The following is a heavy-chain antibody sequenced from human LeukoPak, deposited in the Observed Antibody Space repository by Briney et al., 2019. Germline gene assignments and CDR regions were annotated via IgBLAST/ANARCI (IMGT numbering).Heavy chain of an antibody. CDR3: ARPSLDYYDLGRDGAFDI. CDR2: IYYSGST. V-gene: IGHV4-39*01. CDR1: GGSISSSSYY. Sequence: PSETLSLTCTVSGGSISSSSYYWGWIRQPPGKGLEWIGSIYYSGSTYYNPSLKSRVTISVDTSKNQFSLKLSSVTAADTAVYYCARPSLDYYDLGRDGAFDIWGQGTMVTVSS. J-gene: IGHJ3*02. D-gene: IGHD3-3*01.